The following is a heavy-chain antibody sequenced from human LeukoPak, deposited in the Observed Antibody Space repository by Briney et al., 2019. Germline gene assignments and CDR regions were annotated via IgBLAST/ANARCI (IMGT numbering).Heavy chain of an antibody. CDR1: GFTFSSYW. CDR2: IKQDGSEK. D-gene: IGHD5-18*01. J-gene: IGHJ6*02. Sequence: GGSLRLSCAASGFTFSSYWMSWVRQAPGKGLEWVANIKQDGSEKYYADSVKGRFTISRDNSKNTLYLQMNSLRAEDTAVYYCAKNTADSYGMDVWGQGTTVTVSS. V-gene: IGHV3-7*01. CDR3: AKNTADSYGMDV.